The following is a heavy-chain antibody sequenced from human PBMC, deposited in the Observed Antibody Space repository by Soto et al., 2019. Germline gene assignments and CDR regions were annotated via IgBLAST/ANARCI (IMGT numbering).Heavy chain of an antibody. J-gene: IGHJ4*02. CDR1: GYTFTGYY. D-gene: IGHD3-16*02. CDR2: INPNSGGT. Sequence: QVQLVQSGAEVKKPGASVKVSCKASGYTFTGYYIHWVRQAPGQGLEWMGWINPNSGGTNNAQKFQGGVPMTKEKYISAAYMELGRLRSDDTAVYYCARKTHRSRPHPRAFYFDFWRQGTLVTLSS. CDR3: ARKTHRSRPHPRAFYFDF. V-gene: IGHV1-2*02.